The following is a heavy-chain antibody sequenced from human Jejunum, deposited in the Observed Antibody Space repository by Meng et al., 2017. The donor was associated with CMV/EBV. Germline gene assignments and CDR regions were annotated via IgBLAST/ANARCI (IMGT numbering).Heavy chain of an antibody. Sequence: TVSRYGMHWVRQAAGKGLEWVAFIRYDGNNEYFGDAVRGRFTISRDNSKNTLYLQMNSLRVDDTAVYYCAKDRNFITLGATVESWGQGTLVTVSS. CDR1: TVSRYG. D-gene: IGHD1-26*01. CDR2: IRYDGNNE. J-gene: IGHJ4*02. V-gene: IGHV3-30*02. CDR3: AKDRNFITLGATVES.